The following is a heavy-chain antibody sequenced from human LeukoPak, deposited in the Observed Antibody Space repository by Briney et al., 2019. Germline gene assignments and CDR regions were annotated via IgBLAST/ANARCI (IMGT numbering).Heavy chain of an antibody. D-gene: IGHD3-3*01. CDR2: IYPGDSDT. CDR1: GYSFTSYW. Sequence: GESLKISCKGSGYSFTSYWIGWVRQMPGKGLEWMGIIYPGDSDTRYSPSFQGQVTISADKSISTAYLQWSSLKASDTAMYYCARGRTIFGVVTCFDYWGQGTLVTVSS. V-gene: IGHV5-51*01. J-gene: IGHJ4*02. CDR3: ARGRTIFGVVTCFDY.